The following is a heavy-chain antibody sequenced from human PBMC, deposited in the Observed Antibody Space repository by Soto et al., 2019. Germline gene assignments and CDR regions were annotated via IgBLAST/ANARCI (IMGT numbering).Heavy chain of an antibody. CDR2: INAGNGNT. CDR1: GYTFTSYA. J-gene: IGHJ5*01. CDR3: AREFSPKNTPVVPAASFYP. Sequence: ASVKVSCKASGYTFTSYAMHWVRQAPGQGLEWMGWINAGNGNTKYSQKFQGRVTITRDTSASTAYMELSSLRSEDTAVYYCAREFSPKNTPVVPAASFYPWGQGTLVTVSS. D-gene: IGHD2-2*01. V-gene: IGHV1-3*01.